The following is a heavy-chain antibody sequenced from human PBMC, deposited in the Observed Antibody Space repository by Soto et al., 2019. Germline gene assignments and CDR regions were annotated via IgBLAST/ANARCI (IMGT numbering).Heavy chain of an antibody. CDR2: IIPIFGTA. Sequence: GASVKVSCKASGGTCSSYAISWVLQAPGQGLEWMGGIIPIFGTANYAQKFQGRVTITADESTSTAYMELSSLRSEDTAVYYCARGDYYGSGSRRPDYYYYGMDVWGQGTTVTVSS. CDR1: GGTCSSYA. D-gene: IGHD3-10*01. CDR3: ARGDYYGSGSRRPDYYYYGMDV. V-gene: IGHV1-69*13. J-gene: IGHJ6*02.